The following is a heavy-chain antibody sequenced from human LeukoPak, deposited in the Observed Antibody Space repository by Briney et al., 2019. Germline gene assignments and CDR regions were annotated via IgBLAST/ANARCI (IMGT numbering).Heavy chain of an antibody. V-gene: IGHV1-8*01. Sequence: ASVKVSCKACGYTFTSYDINWVRQATGQGLEWMGWMNPNSGNTGYAQMFQGRVTMTRRTSISPAYMEVRRRSSGDTAVYYCARGLGAFDIWGQGTMVTVSS. J-gene: IGHJ3*02. CDR2: MNPNSGNT. CDR3: ARGLGAFDI. CDR1: GYTFTSYD.